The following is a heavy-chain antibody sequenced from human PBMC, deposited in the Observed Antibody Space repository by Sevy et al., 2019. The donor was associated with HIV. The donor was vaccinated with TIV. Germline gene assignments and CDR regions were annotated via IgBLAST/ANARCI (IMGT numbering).Heavy chain of an antibody. D-gene: IGHD1-26*01. Sequence: GGSLRLSCAASGFTVSSNYMSWVRQAPGKGLEWVSVIYSGGSTYYADSVKGRFTISRDNSKNTLYLQMNSLRAEDTAVYYCARERGTGLWERYSGSYYSTSYGMDVWGQGTTVTVSS. V-gene: IGHV3-53*01. CDR1: GFTVSSNY. CDR2: IYSGGST. J-gene: IGHJ6*02. CDR3: ARERGTGLWERYSGSYYSTSYGMDV.